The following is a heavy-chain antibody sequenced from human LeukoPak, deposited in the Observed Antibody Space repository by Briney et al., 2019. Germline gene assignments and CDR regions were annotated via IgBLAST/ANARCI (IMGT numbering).Heavy chain of an antibody. Sequence: SETLSLTCTVSGGSISSSSYSWGWIRQPPGKGLEWIGSIYYSGSTYYNPSLKSRVTISVDTSKNQFSLKLSSVTAADTAVYYCARDYYDSSGYFFGAAFDIWGQGTMVTVSS. CDR3: ARDYYDSSGYFFGAAFDI. D-gene: IGHD3-22*01. CDR1: GGSISSSSYS. CDR2: IYYSGST. J-gene: IGHJ3*02. V-gene: IGHV4-39*02.